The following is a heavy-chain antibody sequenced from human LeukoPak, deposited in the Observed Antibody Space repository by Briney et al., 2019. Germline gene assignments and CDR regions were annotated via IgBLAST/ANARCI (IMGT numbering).Heavy chain of an antibody. V-gene: IGHV3-23*01. CDR3: VKDRSNWMVTAYHS. J-gene: IGHJ4*02. CDR1: GFSFSNYA. Sequence: GGSLRPPGAGSGFSFSNYASSWVRQAPGKGLEWVSGLSAGSLTTYYADSVKGRFTISRDNSKNTLYLEMTSLRAEDTAIYYCVKDRSNWMVTAYHSWGLGTLVSVSS. D-gene: IGHD2-21*02. CDR2: LSAGSLTT.